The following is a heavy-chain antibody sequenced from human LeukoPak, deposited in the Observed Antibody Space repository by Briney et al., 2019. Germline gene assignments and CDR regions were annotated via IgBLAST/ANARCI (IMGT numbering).Heavy chain of an antibody. CDR2: INHSGST. CDR3: ARGSSAYYDFWSGYYLYYFDY. CDR1: GGSFSGYY. J-gene: IGHJ4*01. Sequence: SETLSLTCAVYGGSFSGYYWSWIRQPPGKGLEWIGEINHSGSTNYNPSLKSRVTISVDTSKNQFSLKLSSVTAADTAVYYCARGSSAYYDFWSGYYLYYFDYWGHGTLVTVSS. D-gene: IGHD3-3*01. V-gene: IGHV4-34*01.